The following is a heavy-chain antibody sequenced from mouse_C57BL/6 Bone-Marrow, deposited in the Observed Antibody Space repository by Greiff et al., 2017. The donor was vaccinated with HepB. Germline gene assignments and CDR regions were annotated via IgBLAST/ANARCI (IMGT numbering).Heavy chain of an antibody. J-gene: IGHJ1*03. CDR1: GYAFSSYW. D-gene: IGHD2-14*01. CDR3: ARGVRGWYFDV. CDR2: IYPGDGDT. V-gene: IGHV1-80*01. Sequence: QVQLQQSGAELVKPGASVKISCKASGYAFSSYWMNWVKQRPGKGLEWIGQIYPGDGDTNYNGKFKGKATLTADKSSSTAYMQLSSLTSEDFAVYFCARGVRGWYFDVWGTGTTVTVSS.